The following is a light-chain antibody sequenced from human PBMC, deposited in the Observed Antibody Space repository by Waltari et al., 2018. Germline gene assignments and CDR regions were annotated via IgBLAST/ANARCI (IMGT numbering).Light chain of an antibody. CDR2: EVS. CDR3: SSYSNIKMYL. V-gene: IGLV2-14*01. Sequence: QSALTQPASVSGSPGQSITISCTGSNSDVGGYDHVSWYQQHPGKVPKLLIYEVSNLPSGVSNRFFGFKSGITASLIISGLQAEDEADYYCSSYSNIKMYLFGTGTKVSVL. J-gene: IGLJ1*01. CDR1: NSDVGGYDH.